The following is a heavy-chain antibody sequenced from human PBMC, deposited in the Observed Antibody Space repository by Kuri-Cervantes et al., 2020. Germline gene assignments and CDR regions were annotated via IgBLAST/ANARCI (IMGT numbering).Heavy chain of an antibody. CDR1: GFSFTNVW. CDR2: IKSKTDGGTT. Sequence: GGSLRLSCAASGFSFTNVWMSWVRQAPGKGLEWVGRIKSKTDGGTTDYAALVKGRFTISRDDSKNTLYLQMNSLRAEDTAVYYCARGGWLQILGWFDLWGQGTLVTVSS. CDR3: ARGGWLQILGWFDL. J-gene: IGHJ5*02. V-gene: IGHV3-15*01. D-gene: IGHD5-24*01.